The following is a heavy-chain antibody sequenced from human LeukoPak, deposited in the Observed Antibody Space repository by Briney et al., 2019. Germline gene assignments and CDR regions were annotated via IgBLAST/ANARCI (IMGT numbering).Heavy chain of an antibody. V-gene: IGHV4-59*01. CDR2: IYYTGST. D-gene: IGHD3-10*01. Sequence: SETLSLTCSVSGGSISSLYWSWIRQPPGKGLEWIGYIYYTGSTNYNPSLKSRVTMFVDMSKSQFSLKLSSVTAADTAVYYCARSGSGTYYISAYNYYGMDVWGQGTTVTVSS. J-gene: IGHJ6*02. CDR3: ARSGSGTYYISAYNYYGMDV. CDR1: GGSISSLY.